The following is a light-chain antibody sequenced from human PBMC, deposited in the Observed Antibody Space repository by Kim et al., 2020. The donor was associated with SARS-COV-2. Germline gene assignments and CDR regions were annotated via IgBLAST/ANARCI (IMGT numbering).Light chain of an antibody. CDR1: QSVSSY. V-gene: IGKV3-11*01. CDR2: DAS. Sequence: EIVLTQSPAILSLSPGERATLSCRASQSVSSYLAWYQQKPGQAPRLLIYDASNRATGIPARFSGSGSGTDFTLTISSLQTEDFTVYYCQQRSNWPLTFGGGTKLEI. J-gene: IGKJ4*01. CDR3: QQRSNWPLT.